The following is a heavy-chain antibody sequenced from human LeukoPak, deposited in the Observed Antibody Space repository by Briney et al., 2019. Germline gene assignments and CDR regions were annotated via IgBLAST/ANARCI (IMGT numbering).Heavy chain of an antibody. CDR2: ISGSADST. CDR1: GFNFTNYA. Sequence: GGSLRLSCSAAGFNFTNYAMSWVRQAPAKGLEWVSFISGSADSTYYADSVKGRFTVSRDSSKSTLYLQLSSLRREDTAVYYCAKEGSYGDFDYWGQGTLVAVSS. V-gene: IGHV3-23*01. CDR3: AKEGSYGDFDY. D-gene: IGHD4-17*01. J-gene: IGHJ4*02.